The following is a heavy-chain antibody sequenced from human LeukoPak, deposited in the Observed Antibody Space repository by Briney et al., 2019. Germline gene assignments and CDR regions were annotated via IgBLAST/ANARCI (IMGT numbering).Heavy chain of an antibody. V-gene: IGHV4-39*01. D-gene: IGHD5-12*01. CDR2: IYYSGST. J-gene: IGHJ4*02. CDR3: ARGYSGYDGYFDY. CDR1: GVSISSSSYY. Sequence: SETLSLTCTVSGVSISSSSYYWGWLRQPPGKGLEWIGSIYYSGSTYYNPSLKSRVTISVDTSKNQFSLKLSSVTAADTAVYYCARGYSGYDGYFDYWGQGTLVTVSS.